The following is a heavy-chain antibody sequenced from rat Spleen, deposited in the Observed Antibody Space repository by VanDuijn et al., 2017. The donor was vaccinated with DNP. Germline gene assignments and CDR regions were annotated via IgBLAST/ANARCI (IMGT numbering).Heavy chain of an antibody. CDR3: TTGVYGGYADWFTY. CDR2: ISSGGGNT. J-gene: IGHJ3*01. CDR1: GFTFSDYN. V-gene: IGHV5S23*01. Sequence: EVQLVESGGGLVQPGNSLKLSCAASGFTFSDYNMAWVRQAPKRGLEWVASISSGGGNTYYRASVKGRFTVSRDDTKSTLYLQMNSLTSEDTATYYCTTGVYGGYADWFTYWGQGTLVTVSS. D-gene: IGHD1-11*01.